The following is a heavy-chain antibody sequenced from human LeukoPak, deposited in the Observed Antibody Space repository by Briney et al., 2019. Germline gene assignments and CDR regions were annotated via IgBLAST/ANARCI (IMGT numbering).Heavy chain of an antibody. CDR1: GFTFSSYW. J-gene: IGHJ4*02. CDR3: ASGDYFDRSGTTY. CDR2: IGGDGSLT. V-gene: IGHV3-74*01. Sequence: PGLSLRLSCAASGFTFSSYWMHWVRQAPGKGLVWVSRIGGDGSLTNYADSVKGRFTISRDNAKNTLYLQMNSLRAEDTAIYYCASGDYFDRSGTTYWGQGTLVTVSS. D-gene: IGHD3-22*01.